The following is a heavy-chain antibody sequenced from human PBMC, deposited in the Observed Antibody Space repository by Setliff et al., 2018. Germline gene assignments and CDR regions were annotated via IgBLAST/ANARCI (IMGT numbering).Heavy chain of an antibody. CDR2: ISPYNGNT. CDR1: GYTFTDFG. Sequence: KVSCKASGYTFTDFGVSWVRQAPGQGLEWVGWISPYNGNTYYAPKFQGTAIMTTDTATTTAYLELRSLRSDDTAVYFCSRLVRFCIRTVCQRLSGDDYWGQGTLVTVSS. D-gene: IGHD3-10*01. V-gene: IGHV1-18*01. J-gene: IGHJ4*02. CDR3: SRLVRFCIRTVCQRLSGDDY.